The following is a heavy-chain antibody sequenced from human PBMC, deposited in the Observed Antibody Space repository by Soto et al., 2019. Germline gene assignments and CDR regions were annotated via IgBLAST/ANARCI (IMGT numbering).Heavy chain of an antibody. Sequence: KASETLSLTCAVSGGSISSGGYSWSWIRQPPGKGLEWIGYIYHSGSTYYNPSLKSRVTISVDRSKNQFSLKLSSVTAADTAVYYCARIILDYGGNGNWFDPWGQGTLVTVSS. J-gene: IGHJ5*02. CDR2: IYHSGST. V-gene: IGHV4-30-2*01. CDR3: ARIILDYGGNGNWFDP. CDR1: GGSISSGGYS. D-gene: IGHD4-17*01.